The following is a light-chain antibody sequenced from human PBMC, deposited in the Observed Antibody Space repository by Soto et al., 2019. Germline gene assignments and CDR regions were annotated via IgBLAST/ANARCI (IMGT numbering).Light chain of an antibody. V-gene: IGKV4-1*01. CDR1: QSVLYSSNNKNH. Sequence: DIVMTQSPDSLAVSLGERATINCRSGQSVLYSSNNKNHLAWYQQKPGQPPKLLIYWASTRASGVPERFSGSGSGTDFTLTISSLQAEDVAVYYCQQYYNTPLTFGGGTKVEIK. CDR2: WAS. CDR3: QQYYNTPLT. J-gene: IGKJ4*01.